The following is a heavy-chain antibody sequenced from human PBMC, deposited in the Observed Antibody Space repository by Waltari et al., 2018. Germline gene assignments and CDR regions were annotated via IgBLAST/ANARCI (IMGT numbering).Heavy chain of an antibody. V-gene: IGHV3-21*01. CDR1: GFTFSSYS. Sequence: EVQLLESGGGLVKPGGSLRLSCAASGFTFSSYSMNWVRQAPGKGREWVSSISSSISYIYYADPVKGRFTISRDNAKNSLYLQMNSLRAEDTAVYYCARDPGQQLGSIYYYYYGMDVWGQGTTVTVSS. D-gene: IGHD6-13*01. J-gene: IGHJ6*02. CDR3: ARDPGQQLGSIYYYYYGMDV. CDR2: ISSSISYI.